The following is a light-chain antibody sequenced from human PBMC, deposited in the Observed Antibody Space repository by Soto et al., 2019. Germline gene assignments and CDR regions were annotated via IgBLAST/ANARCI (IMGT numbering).Light chain of an antibody. CDR2: EVS. V-gene: IGLV2-14*01. Sequence: QSALTQPASVSGSPGQSITISCTGTSSDVGGYNYVSWYQQHPGKAPKLIIYEVSNRPSGVSNRFSGSKSGNTASLTISGLQAEDEADYYCISYTSSSTPGVFGGGTKLTVL. J-gene: IGLJ2*01. CDR1: SSDVGGYNY. CDR3: ISYTSSSTPGV.